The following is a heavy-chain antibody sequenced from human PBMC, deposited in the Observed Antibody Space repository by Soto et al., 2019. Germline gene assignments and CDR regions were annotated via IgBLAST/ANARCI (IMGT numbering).Heavy chain of an antibody. D-gene: IGHD5-18*01. V-gene: IGHV3-30-3*01. CDR3: ARDERINGILDY. Sequence: QVQLVESGGGVVQPGRSLRLSCAASGFTFSSYAMHWVRQAPGKGLEWVAVISYDGSNKYYADSVKGRFTISRDNSKHTLYLQMNSLRAEDTAEYYCARDERINGILDYWGQGSLVTVSS. CDR2: ISYDGSNK. J-gene: IGHJ4*02. CDR1: GFTFSSYA.